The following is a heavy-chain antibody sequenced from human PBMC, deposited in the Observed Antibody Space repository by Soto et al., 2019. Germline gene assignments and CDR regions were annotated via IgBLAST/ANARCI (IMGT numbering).Heavy chain of an antibody. CDR2: IHYTGSI. CDR1: TDSLRGSY. V-gene: IGHV4-59*01. Sequence: QVRLQESGPGLVKPSETLSLTCTVSTDSLRGSYWIWVRQPPGKRPEWIGCIHYTGSIHYNPSLSSRVTISEGSSKNQFSLRLSSVTAADTAVYYCATGVDNDKVGHWGQGTLVTVSS. J-gene: IGHJ4*02. CDR3: ATGVDNDKVGH. D-gene: IGHD2-15*01.